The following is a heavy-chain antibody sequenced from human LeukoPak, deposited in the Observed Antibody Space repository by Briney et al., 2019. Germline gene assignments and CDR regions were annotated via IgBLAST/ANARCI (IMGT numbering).Heavy chain of an antibody. CDR3: ARCSYGTFDY. CDR1: GGSISSYY. D-gene: IGHD5-18*01. Sequence: SEALSLTCTVSGGSISSYYWSWIRQPPGKGLEWIGYIYYSGSTNYNPSLKSRVTISVDTSKNQFSLKLSSVTAADTAVYYCARCSYGTFDYWGQGTLVTVSS. V-gene: IGHV4-59*01. J-gene: IGHJ4*02. CDR2: IYYSGST.